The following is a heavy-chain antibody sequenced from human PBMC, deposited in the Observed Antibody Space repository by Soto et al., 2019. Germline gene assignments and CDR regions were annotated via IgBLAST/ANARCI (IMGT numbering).Heavy chain of an antibody. D-gene: IGHD2-15*01. CDR3: ARPIPRWSYHYGMDV. V-gene: IGHV3-30*04. CDR1: EFTFSSYA. CDR2: ISFDGKNE. J-gene: IGHJ6*02. Sequence: QLVESGGGGVQPGRSLRLSCAASEFTFSSYAMHWVRQAPGRGLEWVALISFDGKNEYYADSVKGRFTIARDNSSNMVYLEMNGLRPDDTATYFCARPIPRWSYHYGMDVWGHGTTVTVS.